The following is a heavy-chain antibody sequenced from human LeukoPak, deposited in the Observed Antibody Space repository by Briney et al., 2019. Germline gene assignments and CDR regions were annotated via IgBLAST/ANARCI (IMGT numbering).Heavy chain of an antibody. V-gene: IGHV3-33*08. Sequence: GGSLRLSCVASGFTFSKYGMHWVRQAPGKGLEWISVIQSDGSIKEYADSVKGRFTVSRDNSRNTVYLQMNSLRAEDTGLYYCAREESGRCCGALGAWGQGTLVTVSS. D-gene: IGHD1-26*01. CDR2: IQSDGSIK. CDR1: GFTFSKYG. J-gene: IGHJ5*02. CDR3: AREESGRCCGALGA.